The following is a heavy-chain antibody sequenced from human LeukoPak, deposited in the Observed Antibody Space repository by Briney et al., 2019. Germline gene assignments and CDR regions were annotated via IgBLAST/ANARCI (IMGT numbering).Heavy chain of an antibody. CDR2: IGTAGDT. CDR1: GFTFSSYD. J-gene: IGHJ4*02. CDR3: AKETYSSSCFDY. D-gene: IGHD6-13*01. V-gene: IGHV3-13*01. Sequence: GGSLRLPCAASGFTFSSYDMHWVRQATGKGLEWVSAIGTAGDTYYPGSVKGRFTISRDNSKNTLYLQMNSLRAEDTAVYYCAKETYSSSCFDYWGQGTLVTVSS.